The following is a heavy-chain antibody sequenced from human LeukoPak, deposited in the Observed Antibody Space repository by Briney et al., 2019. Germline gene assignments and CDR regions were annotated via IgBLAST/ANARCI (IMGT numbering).Heavy chain of an antibody. CDR3: ARLTYYDFWSGYNYAFDI. J-gene: IGHJ3*02. CDR2: INPSSGGT. Sequence: ASVKVSCKASGYTFTGYYMHWVRQAPGQGQEWMGWINPSSGGTNYAQKFQGRVTMTRDTSISTAYMELSRLRSDDTAVYYCARLTYYDFWSGYNYAFDIWGQGTMVTVSS. D-gene: IGHD3-3*01. V-gene: IGHV1-2*02. CDR1: GYTFTGYY.